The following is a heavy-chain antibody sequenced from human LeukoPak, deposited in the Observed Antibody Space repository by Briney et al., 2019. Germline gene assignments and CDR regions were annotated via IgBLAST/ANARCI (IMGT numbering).Heavy chain of an antibody. CDR1: GDSVSSGDYH. CDR2: IYHGGST. V-gene: IGHV4-61*08. Sequence: SETLSLTCTVSGDSVSSGDYHWSWIRQPPGKGLEWIGYIYHGGSTNYNPSLKSRVTISGDTSKNEFFLNLSSVTAADTAMYYCARGRYYYDSSGYPYNWFDPWGQGTLVTVSS. J-gene: IGHJ5*02. D-gene: IGHD3-22*01. CDR3: ARGRYYYDSSGYPYNWFDP.